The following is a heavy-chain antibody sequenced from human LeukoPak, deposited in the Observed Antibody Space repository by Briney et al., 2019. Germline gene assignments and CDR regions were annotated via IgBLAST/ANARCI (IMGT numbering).Heavy chain of an antibody. CDR2: ISSSSSYI. J-gene: IGHJ4*02. CDR3: ASLAQTTYYYDSSGLSANAEFDY. CDR1: GFTFSSYS. V-gene: IGHV3-21*01. D-gene: IGHD3-22*01. Sequence: GGSLRLSCAASGFTFSSYSMNWVRQAPGKGLEWVSSISSSSSYIYYADSVKGRFTISRDNAKNSLYLQMNSLRAEDTAVYYCASLAQTTYYYDSSGLSANAEFDYWGQGTLVTASS.